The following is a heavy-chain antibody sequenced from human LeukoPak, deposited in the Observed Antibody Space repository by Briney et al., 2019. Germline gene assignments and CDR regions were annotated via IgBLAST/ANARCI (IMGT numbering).Heavy chain of an antibody. D-gene: IGHD5-24*01. CDR2: ISSSSSYI. J-gene: IGHJ4*02. V-gene: IGHV3-21*01. Sequence: GGSLRLSCAASGFTFSSYSMNWVRQAPGKGLEWVSSISSSSSYIYYADSVKGRFTISRDNAKNLLYLQMNSLRAEDTAVYYCARDGMATIPDYWGQGTLVTVSS. CDR1: GFTFSSYS. CDR3: ARDGMATIPDY.